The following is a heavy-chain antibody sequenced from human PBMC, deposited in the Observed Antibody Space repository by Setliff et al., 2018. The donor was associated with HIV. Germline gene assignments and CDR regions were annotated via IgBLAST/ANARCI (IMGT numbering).Heavy chain of an antibody. Sequence: GGSLRLSCAASGFTFNNYAMSWVRQAPGKGLEWVSDISGSGGRTYYADSVKGRFTISRDNSKNTLYLQMNSLRAEDTAVYYCAKHLGVGEYSASEDAFDIWGQGTMVTVSS. CDR3: AKHLGVGEYSASEDAFDI. D-gene: IGHD1-26*01. CDR2: ISGSGGRT. V-gene: IGHV3-23*01. J-gene: IGHJ3*02. CDR1: GFTFNNYA.